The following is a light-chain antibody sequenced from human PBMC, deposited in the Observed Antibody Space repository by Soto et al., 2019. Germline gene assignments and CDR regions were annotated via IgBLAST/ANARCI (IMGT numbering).Light chain of an antibody. V-gene: IGLV6-57*04. Sequence: NFMLTQPHSVSVSPGKTVTISCTRSSGSIASNYVQWYQQRPGSAPTTVIYEDNQRPSGVPDRFSGSIDSSSNSASLTISGLKTEDEADYYCQSYDSSNQGVFGGGTKVTVL. CDR1: SGSIASNY. J-gene: IGLJ3*02. CDR3: QSYDSSNQGV. CDR2: EDN.